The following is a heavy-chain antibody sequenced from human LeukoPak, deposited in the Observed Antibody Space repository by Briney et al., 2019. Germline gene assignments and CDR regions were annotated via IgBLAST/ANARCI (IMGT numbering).Heavy chain of an antibody. CDR2: IYHRGST. D-gene: IGHD3-10*01. Sequence: SSETLSLTCTVSGGSISSSSYYWSWIRQPPGKGLEWIGHIYHRGSTYYNPSLQSRVTISVDRSKNQFSLNLTSVTAADTAVYYCARDWGFGDSEDWFDPWGQGTLVTVSS. J-gene: IGHJ5*02. CDR1: GGSISSSSYY. V-gene: IGHV4-30-2*01. CDR3: ARDWGFGDSEDWFDP.